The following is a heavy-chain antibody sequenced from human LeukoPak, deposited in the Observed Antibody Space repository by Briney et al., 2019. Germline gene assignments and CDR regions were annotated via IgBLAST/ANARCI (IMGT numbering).Heavy chain of an antibody. CDR1: GFAFSSYW. Sequence: GGSLRLSCAASGFAFSSYWMNWVRQAPGKGLVWVSRIASDGSSTTYADSVKGRFSISRDNAKNTLYLQMNSLRVEDTAVYYCARGRPHGNDYWGQGTLVTVSS. D-gene: IGHD4-23*01. V-gene: IGHV3-74*01. CDR2: IASDGSST. CDR3: ARGRPHGNDY. J-gene: IGHJ4*02.